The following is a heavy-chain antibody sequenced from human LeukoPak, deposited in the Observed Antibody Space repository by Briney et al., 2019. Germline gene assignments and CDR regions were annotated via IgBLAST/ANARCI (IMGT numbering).Heavy chain of an antibody. CDR2: MNPNSGNT. Sequence: GASVKVSCKASGYTFTSYDINWVRQATGQGLEWMGWMNPNSGNTGYAQKLQGRVTMTTDTSTSTAYMELRSLRSDDTAVYYCAREGVVAKRSGAYYYDSSGYIGGPWGQGTLVTVSS. J-gene: IGHJ5*02. CDR1: GYTFTSYD. V-gene: IGHV1-8*01. CDR3: AREGVVAKRSGAYYYDSSGYIGGP. D-gene: IGHD3-22*01.